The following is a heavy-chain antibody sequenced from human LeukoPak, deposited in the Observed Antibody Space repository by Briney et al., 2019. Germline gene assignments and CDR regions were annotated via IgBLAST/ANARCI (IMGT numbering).Heavy chain of an antibody. V-gene: IGHV3-64*01. Sequence: PGGSLRLSCAASGFTFSNYAMHWVRQAPGKGLEYVSAISSNGGSTYYANSVKGRFTISRDNSKNTLYLQMNSLRAEDTAVYYCARVRFITMTIVKTPFDYWGQGTLVTVSS. CDR2: ISSNGGST. CDR1: GFTFSNYA. CDR3: ARVRFITMTIVKTPFDY. D-gene: IGHD3-22*01. J-gene: IGHJ4*02.